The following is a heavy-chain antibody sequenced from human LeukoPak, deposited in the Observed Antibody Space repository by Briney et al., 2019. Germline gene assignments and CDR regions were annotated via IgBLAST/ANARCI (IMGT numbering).Heavy chain of an antibody. CDR1: GYTLTELS. CDR2: FDPEDGET. J-gene: IGHJ4*02. CDR3: ATEGIGWKTETFDY. V-gene: IGHV1-24*01. D-gene: IGHD6-19*01. Sequence: VASVKVSCKVSGYTLTELSMHWVRQAPGKGLEWMGGFDPEDGETIYAQKFQGRVTMTEDTSTDTAYMELSSLRSEDTAVYYCATEGIGWKTETFDYWGQGTLVTVSS.